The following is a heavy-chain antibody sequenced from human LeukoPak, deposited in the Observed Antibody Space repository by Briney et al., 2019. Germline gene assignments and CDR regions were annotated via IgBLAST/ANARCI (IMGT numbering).Heavy chain of an antibody. CDR2: INPNSGGT. CDR3: ARDKGTLGGDY. Sequence: ASVMDSSMASGYTFTAYYMHWVRQAPGQGLEWMGLINPNSGGTNYAQRFQGRVTMTRDTSISTAYMELSKLTSDDTAVYYCARDKGTLGGDYWGPG. J-gene: IGHJ4*02. D-gene: IGHD3-16*01. V-gene: IGHV1-2*02. CDR1: GYTFTAYY.